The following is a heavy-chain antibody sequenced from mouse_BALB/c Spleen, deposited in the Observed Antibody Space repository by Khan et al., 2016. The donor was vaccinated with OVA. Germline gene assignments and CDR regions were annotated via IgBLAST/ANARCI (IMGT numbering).Heavy chain of an antibody. V-gene: IGHV1S81*02. CDR3: TRSGYGGFAY. CDR1: GYTFTSYY. J-gene: IGHJ3*01. CDR2: INPNNGGT. D-gene: IGHD1-1*02. Sequence: QVQLQQSGAELVKPGASVRLSCKSSGYTFTSYYLSWVQQRPGQGLEWIGDINPNNGGTNFTEKFKSKATLNVDKSSSTAYMQLSSLTSEDSAVCYGTRSGYGGFAYWGQGTLVTVSA.